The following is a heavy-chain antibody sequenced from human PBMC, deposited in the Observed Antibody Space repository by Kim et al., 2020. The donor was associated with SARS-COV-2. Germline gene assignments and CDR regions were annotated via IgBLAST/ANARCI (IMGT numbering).Heavy chain of an antibody. J-gene: IGHJ4*02. Sequence: GGSLRLSCAASGFTFRNYPMSWVRQAPGKGLEWVSTISGSGGSTYYADSVKGRFTISRDNSKNTLYMQMNSLRAEDTAVYFCAKDHQSSSWYLFYFDYWGQGTPVTVSS. CDR2: ISGSGGST. CDR1: GFTFRNYP. V-gene: IGHV3-23*01. CDR3: AKDHQSSSWYLFYFDY. D-gene: IGHD6-13*01.